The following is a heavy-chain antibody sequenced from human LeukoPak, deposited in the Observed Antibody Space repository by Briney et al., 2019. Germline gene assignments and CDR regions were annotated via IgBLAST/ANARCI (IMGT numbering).Heavy chain of an antibody. Sequence: SETLSLTCAVYGGSFSGYYWSWIRQPPGKGLEWIGEINHSGSTNYNASLKSRVTISVDTSKNQFSLKLNSVTAADTAVYYCARDDRGGNLGYWGQGTLVTVSS. CDR1: GGSFSGYY. J-gene: IGHJ4*02. D-gene: IGHD1-1*01. CDR2: INHSGST. CDR3: ARDDRGGNLGY. V-gene: IGHV4-34*01.